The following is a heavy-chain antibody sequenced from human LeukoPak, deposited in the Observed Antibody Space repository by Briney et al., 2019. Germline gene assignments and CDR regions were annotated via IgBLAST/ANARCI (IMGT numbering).Heavy chain of an antibody. V-gene: IGHV3-23*01. J-gene: IGHJ6*02. D-gene: IGHD1-1*01. CDR2: ISSGGSGT. CDR1: GFIFTNYA. CDR3: AKDLNWIYYYYGMDV. Sequence: GGSLRLSCAASGFIFTNYAMSWISQAPGKGLEWVSGISSGGSGTYYADSVKGRFTISRENSENTLYLQMSSLRAEDTAVYYCAKDLNWIYYYYGMDVWGQGTTVTVSS.